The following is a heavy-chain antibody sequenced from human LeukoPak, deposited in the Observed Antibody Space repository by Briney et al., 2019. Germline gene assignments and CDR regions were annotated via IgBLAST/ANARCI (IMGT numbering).Heavy chain of an antibody. CDR2: IYPGDSGS. Sequence: GESLKISCKGSGYSFTSYSIGWVRQMPGKGLEWMGIIYPGDSGSRYSPSFQGQVTIAADKSISTAYPQWSSLNASATAMYYCARRGGPLAFHIWPQRPMLTVSS. V-gene: IGHV5-51*01. CDR3: ARRGGPLAFHI. J-gene: IGHJ3*02. CDR1: GYSFTSYS. D-gene: IGHD6-25*01.